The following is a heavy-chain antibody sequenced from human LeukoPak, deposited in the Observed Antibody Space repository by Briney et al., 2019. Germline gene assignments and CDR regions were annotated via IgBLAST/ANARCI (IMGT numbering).Heavy chain of an antibody. J-gene: IGHJ4*02. CDR2: INPNSGGT. CDR1: GYTFTGYY. Sequence: GASVKVSCEASGYTFTGYYMHWVRQAPGQGLEWMGWINPNSGGTNYAQKFQGRVTMTRDTSISTAYMELSRLRSDDTAVYYCARAKDYYDSSGYWMDLTDFDYWGQGTLVTVSS. CDR3: ARAKDYYDSSGYWMDLTDFDY. V-gene: IGHV1-2*02. D-gene: IGHD3-22*01.